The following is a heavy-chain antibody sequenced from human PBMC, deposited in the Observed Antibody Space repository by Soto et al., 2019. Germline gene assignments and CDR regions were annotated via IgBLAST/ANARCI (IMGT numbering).Heavy chain of an antibody. CDR3: ARDLWGYCGTDCYPLDV. V-gene: IGHV4-59*01. CDR2: MYNTGRT. D-gene: IGHD2-21*02. Sequence: PSETLSLTCIVSCGSISRYYWSWIRQPPGKGLEWIGYMYNTGRTVYNPSFKSRVTISVDTSKNQFSLQLDSVTAADTAVYYCARDLWGYCGTDCYPLDVWGQGTTVTVSS. CDR1: CGSISRYY. J-gene: IGHJ6*02.